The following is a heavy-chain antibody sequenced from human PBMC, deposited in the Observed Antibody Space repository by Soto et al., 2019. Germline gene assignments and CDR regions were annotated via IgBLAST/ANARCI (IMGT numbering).Heavy chain of an antibody. Sequence: GGSLRLSCAASGLTFTTHAMCWVRQAPGQGLEWVSAMSLSGPNTYYADSVKGRFTISRDNSKNTLYLQMDSLRADDTAVYYCAKSNWAFHSYGLDVWGQGIMVTVSS. V-gene: IGHV3-23*01. J-gene: IGHJ6*02. CDR3: AKSNWAFHSYGLDV. D-gene: IGHD7-27*01. CDR2: MSLSGPNT. CDR1: GLTFTTHA.